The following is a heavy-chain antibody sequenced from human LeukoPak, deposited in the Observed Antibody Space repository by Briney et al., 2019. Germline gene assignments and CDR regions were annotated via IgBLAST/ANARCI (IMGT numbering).Heavy chain of an antibody. V-gene: IGHV1-2*02. D-gene: IGHD3-10*01. CDR1: GYTFTGYY. J-gene: IGHJ4*02. Sequence: ASVKVSCKASGYTFTGYYMHWVRQAPGQGLEWMGWINPNSGGTNYAQKFQGRVTMTRDTSIGTAYMELSRLRSDDTAVYYCARSYGSGSSYFDYWGQGTLVTVSS. CDR3: ARSYGSGSSYFDY. CDR2: INPNSGGT.